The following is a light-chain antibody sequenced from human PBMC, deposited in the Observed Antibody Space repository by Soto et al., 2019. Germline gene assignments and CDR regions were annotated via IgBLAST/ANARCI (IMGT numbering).Light chain of an antibody. J-gene: IGLJ1*01. CDR3: SSYIPNNSTNV. CDR1: RSDVGGYNY. V-gene: IGLV2-14*03. Sequence: QSALTQPASVSGSPGQSITISCTGTRSDVGGYNYVSWYQHHPGKAPKRMIHDVSNRPSGVSNRFSGSKSGNTASLTISGLQAEDEADYYCSSYIPNNSTNVFGTGTKLTVL. CDR2: DVS.